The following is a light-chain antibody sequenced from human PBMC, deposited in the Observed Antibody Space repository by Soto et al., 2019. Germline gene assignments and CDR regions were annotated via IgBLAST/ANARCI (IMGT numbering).Light chain of an antibody. V-gene: IGLV2-14*01. CDR1: SSDVGGYNF. CDR3: SLYKTPSPLV. Sequence: QSALTQPASVSGSPGQSITISCTGTSSDVGGYNFVSWYQQYPGKAPKLMIYDVSNRPSGVSIRFSGSKSGNTASLTISGLQAGDGAENYRSLYKTPSPLVFGTGT. J-gene: IGLJ1*01. CDR2: DVS.